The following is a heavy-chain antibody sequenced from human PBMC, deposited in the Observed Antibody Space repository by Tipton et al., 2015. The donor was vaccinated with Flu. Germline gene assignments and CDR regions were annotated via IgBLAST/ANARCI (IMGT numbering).Heavy chain of an antibody. CDR2: IYYSGST. Sequence: LRLSCTVSGGSISSSAYYWGWIRQTPGKGLEWIGNIYYSGSTFYNPSLKSRVTISLDKSTNQFSLRLSSVTAAGTAIYYCAIDDFGSSWYGYWGQGSLVTVSS. V-gene: IGHV4-39*07. D-gene: IGHD6-13*01. CDR3: AIDDFGSSWYGY. CDR1: GGSISSSAYY. J-gene: IGHJ4*02.